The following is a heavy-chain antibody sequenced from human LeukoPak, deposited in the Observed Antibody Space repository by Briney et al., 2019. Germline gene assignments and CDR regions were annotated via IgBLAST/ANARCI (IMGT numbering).Heavy chain of an antibody. V-gene: IGHV3-21*04. CDR1: GFTFSTYS. J-gene: IGHJ5*01. D-gene: IGHD4-17*01. CDR2: ISSSSSYI. Sequence: GGSLRLSCAASGFTFSTYSMNWARQAPGKGLEWVSSISSSSSYIYYADSVKGRFTISRDNSKNTLYLRMKSLRAEDTAIYYCAKESTVTPGNVNWFDSWGQGTLVTVSS. CDR3: AKESTVTPGNVNWFDS.